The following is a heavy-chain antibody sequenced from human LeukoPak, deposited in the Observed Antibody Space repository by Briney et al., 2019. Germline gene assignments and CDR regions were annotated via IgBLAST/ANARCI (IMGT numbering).Heavy chain of an antibody. D-gene: IGHD3-3*02. CDR1: GGSISSYY. Sequence: SETLSLTCTVSGGSISSYYWSWIRQPPAKGREWSGDIYYSGSTNYNPPLRSRVTISVDTSNNQFSLKLTSVTAADTAVYYCASMKDISSWYFDLWGRGTLVTVSS. V-gene: IGHV4-59*01. J-gene: IGHJ2*01. CDR3: ASMKDISSWYFDL. CDR2: IYYSGST.